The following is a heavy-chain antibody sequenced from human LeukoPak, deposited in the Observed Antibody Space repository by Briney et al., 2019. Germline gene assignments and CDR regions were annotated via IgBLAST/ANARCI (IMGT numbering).Heavy chain of an antibody. CDR1: GYTFTGYY. V-gene: IGHV1-2*06. CDR2: INPNSGGT. Sequence: ASVKVSCKASGYTFTGYYMHWVRQAPGQGLEWMGRINPNSGGTNYAQKFQGRVTMTRDTSISTAYMELSRLGSDDTAVYYCARAIRGSGYSLLFDYWGQGTLVTVSS. D-gene: IGHD3-22*01. J-gene: IGHJ4*02. CDR3: ARAIRGSGYSLLFDY.